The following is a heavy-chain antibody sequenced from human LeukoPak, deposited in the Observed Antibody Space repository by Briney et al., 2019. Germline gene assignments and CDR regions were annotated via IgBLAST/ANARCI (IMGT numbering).Heavy chain of an antibody. CDR3: AKDPYGTRYFDY. J-gene: IGHJ4*02. CDR1: GFTFSSRA. CDR2: LSGSGYNT. D-gene: IGHD2-2*01. Sequence: PGGSLRLSCEASGFTFSSRALSWVRQAPGKGLEWVSSLSGSGYNTYYADSVKGRFTISRDNSKNTVYLQMNSLRAEDTAVYYCAKDPYGTRYFDYWGQGTLVTVSS. V-gene: IGHV3-23*01.